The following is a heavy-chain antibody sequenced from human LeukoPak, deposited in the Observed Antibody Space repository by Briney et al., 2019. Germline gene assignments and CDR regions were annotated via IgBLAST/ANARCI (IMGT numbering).Heavy chain of an antibody. CDR1: GGSISRAGYY. CDR2: IDNGGST. Sequence: SETLSLTCTVSGGSISRAGYYWSWIRQPAGKGLEWIGRIDNGGSTNYNPSLQSRVTISVDTSKNQFSLKLSSVTAADTAVYYCARDTTKTSSGYDYWGQGTLVTVSS. J-gene: IGHJ4*02. V-gene: IGHV4-61*10. D-gene: IGHD6-19*01. CDR3: ARDTTKTSSGYDY.